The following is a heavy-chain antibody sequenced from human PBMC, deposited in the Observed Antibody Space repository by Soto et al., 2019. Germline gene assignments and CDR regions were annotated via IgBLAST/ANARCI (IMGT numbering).Heavy chain of an antibody. CDR2: ISYSGST. CDR1: GGSIGSGDYY. J-gene: IGHJ5*02. D-gene: IGHD6-13*01. CDR3: AQTTAAAGMPVIWFDP. V-gene: IGHV4-31*03. Sequence: SETLSLTCNVSGGSIGSGDYYWSWIRQYPGKGLEWIGYISYSGSTYYNPSLKSRLTISVDTSKNQFSLELNSVTAADTAVYYCAQTTAAAGMPVIWFDPWGQGTLVTVSS.